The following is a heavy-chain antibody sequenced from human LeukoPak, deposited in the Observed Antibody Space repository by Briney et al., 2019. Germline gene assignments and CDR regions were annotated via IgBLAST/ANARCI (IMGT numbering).Heavy chain of an antibody. Sequence: GGSLRLSCAASGFTFSSYTMTWVRQAPGKGLEWVSYITSSSSGIYYSDSVKGRFTISRDNAKNSLYLQMNSLRDEDTAVYYCARGRGCSGGSCYNDYWGQGTLVTVSS. CDR3: ARGRGCSGGSCYNDY. CDR1: GFTFSSYT. CDR2: ITSSSSGI. J-gene: IGHJ4*02. D-gene: IGHD2-15*01. V-gene: IGHV3-48*02.